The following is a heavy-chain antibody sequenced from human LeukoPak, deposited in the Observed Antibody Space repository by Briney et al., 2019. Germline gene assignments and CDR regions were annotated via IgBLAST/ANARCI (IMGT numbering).Heavy chain of an antibody. CDR2: INPNSGGT. J-gene: IGHJ4*02. D-gene: IGHD5-24*01. V-gene: IGHV1-2*02. CDR3: ARDRGYNTTYYFDY. Sequence: GASVKVSCKASGYTFTGYYMHWVRQAPGQGLEWMGWINPNSGGTNYAQKFQGRVTMTRDTSISTAYMELSRLRSDDTAVYYRARDRGYNTTYYFDYWGQGTLVTVSS. CDR1: GYTFTGYY.